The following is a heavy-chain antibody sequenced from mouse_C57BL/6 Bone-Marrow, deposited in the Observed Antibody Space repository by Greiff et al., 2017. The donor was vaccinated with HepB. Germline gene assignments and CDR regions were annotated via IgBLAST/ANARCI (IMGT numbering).Heavy chain of an antibody. Sequence: VQLQQSGPELVKPGASVKMSCKASGYTFTDYNMHWVKQSHGKSLEWIGYINPNNGGTSYNQKFKDKATLTVNKSSSTAYMELRSLTSEDSAVYYCARALYDGYPYAMDYWGQGTSVTVSS. CDR3: ARALYDGYPYAMDY. CDR2: INPNNGGT. CDR1: GYTFTDYN. J-gene: IGHJ4*01. D-gene: IGHD2-3*01. V-gene: IGHV1-22*01.